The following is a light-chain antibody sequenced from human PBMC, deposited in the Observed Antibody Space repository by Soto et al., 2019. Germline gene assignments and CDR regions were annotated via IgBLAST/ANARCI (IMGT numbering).Light chain of an antibody. CDR2: GTS. Sequence: EIVLTQSPGTLSLSPGERATLSCRASQSLTSNYLAWYQQKPGQAPRLLISGTSNRATGIPDRFSGSGSGTDFTLTISRLEPDDFAVYYCQQYGASAFTFGPGTKVDIK. CDR1: QSLTSNY. V-gene: IGKV3-20*01. CDR3: QQYGASAFT. J-gene: IGKJ3*01.